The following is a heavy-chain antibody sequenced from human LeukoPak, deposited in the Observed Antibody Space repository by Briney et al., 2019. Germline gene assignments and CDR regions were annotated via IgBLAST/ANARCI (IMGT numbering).Heavy chain of an antibody. V-gene: IGHV3-74*01. J-gene: IGHJ4*02. CDR1: GFTFSSYW. CDR2: IKSDGITT. Sequence: PGGSLRLSCAASGFTFSSYWMHWVRQAPGKGLVWVSRIKSDGITTSYADSVKGRFTISRDNAKNTLYLQMNSLRAEDTAVYYCAKDLYYYDILAPFDYWGQGTLVTVSS. D-gene: IGHD3-22*01. CDR3: AKDLYYYDILAPFDY.